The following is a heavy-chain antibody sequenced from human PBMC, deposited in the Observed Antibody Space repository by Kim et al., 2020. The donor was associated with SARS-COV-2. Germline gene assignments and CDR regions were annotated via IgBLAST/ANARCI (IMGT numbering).Heavy chain of an antibody. J-gene: IGHJ4*02. CDR3: ARAEASSSWSLSLGC. Sequence: DSVKCRFTISGYNSENTLYLQMNSLRAEDTAVYFCARAEASSSWSLSLGCWGQGTLVTVSS. V-gene: IGHV3-30*01. D-gene: IGHD6-13*01.